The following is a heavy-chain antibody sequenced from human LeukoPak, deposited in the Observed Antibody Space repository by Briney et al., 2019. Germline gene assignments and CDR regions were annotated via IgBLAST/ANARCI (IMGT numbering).Heavy chain of an antibody. CDR1: GGSISSSSYY. J-gene: IGHJ4*02. Sequence: PSETLSLTCTVSGGSISSSSYYWGWIRQPPGKGLEWIGSIYYSGSTFYNPSLKSRVTISLDTSKNQLSLRVSSVTAADTAVYYCARDSSGYYFHHWGQGTLVTVSS. CDR3: ARDSSGYYFHH. CDR2: IYYSGST. D-gene: IGHD3-22*01. V-gene: IGHV4-39*07.